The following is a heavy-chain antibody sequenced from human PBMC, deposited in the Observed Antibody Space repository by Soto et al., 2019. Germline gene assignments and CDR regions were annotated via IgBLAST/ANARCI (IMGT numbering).Heavy chain of an antibody. CDR1: GGTFSSYA. D-gene: IGHD6-6*01. J-gene: IGHJ1*01. V-gene: IGHV1-69*13. CDR3: ARAEQWVYSVRSSPEYFQH. CDR2: IIPIFGTA. Sequence: GASVKVSCKASGGTFSSYAISWVRQAPGQGREWMGGIIPIFGTANYAQKFQGRVTITADESTSTAYMELSSLRSEDTAVYYCARAEQWVYSVRSSPEYFQHWGQGTLVTVSS.